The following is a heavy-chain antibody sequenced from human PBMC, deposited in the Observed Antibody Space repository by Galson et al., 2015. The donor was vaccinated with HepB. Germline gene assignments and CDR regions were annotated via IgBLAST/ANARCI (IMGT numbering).Heavy chain of an antibody. CDR2: IYYRGSA. Sequence: TLSLTCAVSGGSISSSSHYWSWIRQHPGKGLEWIGNIYYRGSAFYNPSLKSRVAISIDTSENQFSLKLTSGTAADTAFYYCARAVGWVEMSTTREAFDIWGPGTLVTASS. CDR3: ARAVGWVEMSTTREAFDI. D-gene: IGHD5-24*01. J-gene: IGHJ3*02. CDR1: GGSISSSSHY. V-gene: IGHV4-31*11.